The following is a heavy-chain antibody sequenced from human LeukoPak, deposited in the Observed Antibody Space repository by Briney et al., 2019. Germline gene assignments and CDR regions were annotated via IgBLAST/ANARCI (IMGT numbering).Heavy chain of an antibody. CDR3: ARESYYYGMDV. Sequence: PSETLSLTCAVYGGSFSGYYWSWIRQPPGKGLEWIGEINHSGSTNYNPSLKSRVTISVDTSKNRFSLKLSSVTAADTAVYYCARESYYYGMDVWGQGTTVTVSS. CDR2: INHSGST. V-gene: IGHV4-34*01. J-gene: IGHJ6*02. CDR1: GGSFSGYY.